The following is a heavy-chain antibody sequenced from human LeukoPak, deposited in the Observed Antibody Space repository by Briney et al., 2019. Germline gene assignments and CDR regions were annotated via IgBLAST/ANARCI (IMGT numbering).Heavy chain of an antibody. D-gene: IGHD3-22*01. J-gene: IGHJ4*02. Sequence: PGGSLRLSCAASGFTFSSYSMNWVRQAPGKGLEWVSSISSSSSYIYYADSVKGRFTISRDNAKNSLYLQMNSLRAEDTAVYYCARRAHYDSSGYYGASNPLDYWGQGTLVTVSS. CDR1: GFTFSSYS. V-gene: IGHV3-21*01. CDR3: ARRAHYDSSGYYGASNPLDY. CDR2: ISSSSSYI.